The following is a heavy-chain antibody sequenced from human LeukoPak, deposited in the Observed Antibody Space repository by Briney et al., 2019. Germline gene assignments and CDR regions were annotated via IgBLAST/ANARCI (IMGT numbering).Heavy chain of an antibody. CDR1: GGSITTTDFD. V-gene: IGHV4-39*01. J-gene: IGHJ4*02. D-gene: IGHD1-26*01. CDR2: ISSSGKA. CDR3: ARFKGGTGFDY. Sequence: SETLPLTCAVSGGSITTTDFDWAWIRQPPGQGFEWIATISSSGKAYYYPSLMSRVTISVDTSKNQFSLDVTSVTAADTGLFYCARFKGGTGFDYWGRGILVIVS.